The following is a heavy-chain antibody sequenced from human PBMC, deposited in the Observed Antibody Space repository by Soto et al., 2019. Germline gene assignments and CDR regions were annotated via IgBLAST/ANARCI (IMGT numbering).Heavy chain of an antibody. V-gene: IGHV3-21*06. CDR1: GFTFSNYR. J-gene: IGHJ6*02. CDR3: ARVHLVRTSSYYCGMDV. CDR2: ISGSGKDT. D-gene: IGHD6-6*01. Sequence: VDLVESGGGLVKPGGSLTLSCATSGFTFSNYRMNWVRQAPGKGLEWVASISGSGKDTFYRDSVKGRFTISRDNAESSLVLQMNSLTGDDTAVYHCARVHLVRTSSYYCGMDVWGPGTTVTVSS.